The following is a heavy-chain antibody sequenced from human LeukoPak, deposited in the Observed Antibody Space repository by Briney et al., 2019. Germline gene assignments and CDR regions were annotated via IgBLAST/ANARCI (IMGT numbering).Heavy chain of an antibody. V-gene: IGHV3-15*01. D-gene: IGHD3-10*01. CDR2: IKSKGDGGIT. Sequence: GGSLRLSCAASGFSFSPAWMSWVRQAPGKGLEWVGRIKSKGDGGITDYAAPVKDRFTISRDDSKNTLYLEINSLKVEDTAVYYCARDWDYYGSGSAGGMDVWGQGTTVTVSS. CDR3: ARDWDYYGSGSAGGMDV. J-gene: IGHJ6*02. CDR1: GFSFSPAW.